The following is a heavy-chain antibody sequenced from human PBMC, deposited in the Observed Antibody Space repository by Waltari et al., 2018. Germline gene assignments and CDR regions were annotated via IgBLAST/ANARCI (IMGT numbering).Heavy chain of an antibody. CDR1: GDSLSSNLF. D-gene: IGHD1-7*01. Sequence: QVQLRESGPGLVKPSETLSLTCVISGDSLSSNLFWGWIRQSPEKGLEWIGNIYYSGVTYYSPVLKSRGFISIDTPRRQFSLKLTSVTAADTAVYYCARVLTTGTVAFDIWGQGTLVTVS. J-gene: IGHJ3*02. V-gene: IGHV4-38-2*01. CDR3: ARVLTTGTVAFDI. CDR2: IYYSGVT.